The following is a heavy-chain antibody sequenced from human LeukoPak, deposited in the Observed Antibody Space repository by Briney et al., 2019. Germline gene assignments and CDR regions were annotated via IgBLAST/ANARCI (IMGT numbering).Heavy chain of an antibody. CDR2: ISKDGTNK. V-gene: IGHV3-30*03. J-gene: IGHJ6*02. Sequence: QPGGSLRLSCEVSEFTFSNYVMHWVRQAPGKGLEWMALISKDGTNKKYAESMKGRFTISRDNAKNSLYLQMNSLRVEDTAVYFCARDPFARFQGVWSWGLDPRLRKNFYGMDVWGQGTTVIVSS. CDR1: EFTFSNYV. CDR3: ARDPFARFQGVWSWGLDPRLRKNFYGMDV. D-gene: IGHD3-3*01.